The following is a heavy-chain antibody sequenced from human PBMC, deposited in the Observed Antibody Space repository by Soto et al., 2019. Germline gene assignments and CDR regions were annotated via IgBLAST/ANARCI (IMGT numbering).Heavy chain of an antibody. V-gene: IGHV3-33*01. CDR3: ARGYCTSAVCFYYFDY. J-gene: IGHJ4*02. CDR1: GFTFSSYG. CDR2: IWYDGSNK. D-gene: IGHD2-8*01. Sequence: GGSLRLSCAASGFTFSSYGMHWVRQAPGKGLEWVAVIWYDGSNKYYADSVKGRFTISRDNSKNTLYLQMNSLRAEDTAVYYCARGYCTSAVCFYYFDYWGQGTLVTVSS.